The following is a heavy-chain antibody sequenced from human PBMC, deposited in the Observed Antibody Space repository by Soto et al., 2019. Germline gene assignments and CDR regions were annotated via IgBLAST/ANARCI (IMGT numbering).Heavy chain of an antibody. Sequence: EVQLLESGGGLVKPGGSQRVSCAASGFTFSNYTINWVRQAPGKGLEWVSAISSSSLYIYYADSVKGRFTISRDNAKNSLYLQMNSLGAEDTAVYYCARANYDFWSGYSNYFGMDVW. CDR3: ARANYDFWSGYSNYFGMDV. J-gene: IGHJ6*01. CDR1: GFTFSNYT. V-gene: IGHV3-21*01. CDR2: ISSSSLYI. D-gene: IGHD3-3*01.